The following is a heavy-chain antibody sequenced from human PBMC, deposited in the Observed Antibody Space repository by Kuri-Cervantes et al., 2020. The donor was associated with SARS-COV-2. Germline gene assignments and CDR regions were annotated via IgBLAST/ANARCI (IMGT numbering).Heavy chain of an antibody. V-gene: IGHV4-34*01. Sequence: DSLKISCAVYGGSCSGYYWSWIRQPPGKGLEWIGEINHSGSTNYNPSLKSRVTISVDTSKNQFSLKLSSVTAAHTAVYYRARGRSFVGNWGEGTLVTVSS. D-gene: IGHD3-16*01. CDR3: ARGRSFVGN. CDR2: INHSGST. J-gene: IGHJ4*02. CDR1: GGSCSGYY.